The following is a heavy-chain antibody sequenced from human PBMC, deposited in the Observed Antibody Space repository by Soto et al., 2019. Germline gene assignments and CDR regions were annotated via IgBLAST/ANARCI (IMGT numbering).Heavy chain of an antibody. Sequence: EVQLLESGGGLVQPGGSLRLSCAASGITFSTFAMSWVRQAPGKGLEWVSGISGSGYTYYADSVKGRFTISRDNSKNMLSLQMNSLGAEDTAVYYCATLYDYIWGSYCRPPYYFDYWGQGTLVTVSS. J-gene: IGHJ4*02. V-gene: IGHV3-23*01. CDR3: ATLYDYIWGSYCRPPYYFDY. CDR1: GITFSTFA. D-gene: IGHD3-16*01. CDR2: ISGSGYT.